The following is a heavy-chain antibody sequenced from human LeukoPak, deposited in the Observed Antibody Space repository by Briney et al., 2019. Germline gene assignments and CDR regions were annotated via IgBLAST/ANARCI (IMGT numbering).Heavy chain of an antibody. CDR3: ARGIISSWFYYYYYYMDV. Sequence: SETLSLTCAVYGGSFSGYYWSWIRQPPGKGLEWIGEINHSGNTNYNPSLKSRVTISVDTSKNQFSLKLSSVTAADTAVYYCARGIISSWFYYYYYYMDVWGKGTTVTVSS. V-gene: IGHV4-34*01. CDR2: INHSGNT. D-gene: IGHD6-6*01. CDR1: GGSFSGYY. J-gene: IGHJ6*03.